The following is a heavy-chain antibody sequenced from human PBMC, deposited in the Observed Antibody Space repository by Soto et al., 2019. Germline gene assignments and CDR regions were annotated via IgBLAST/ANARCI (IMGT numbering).Heavy chain of an antibody. CDR1: GGSISSYY. J-gene: IGHJ5*02. Sequence: PSETLSLTCTVSGGSISSYYWSWIRQPPGKGLEWIGYIYYSGSTNYNPSLKSRVTISVDTSKNQFSLKLSSVTAADTAVYYCARDKAYYDSSGYTDRWFDPWGQGTLGTVSS. V-gene: IGHV4-59*01. CDR2: IYYSGST. CDR3: ARDKAYYDSSGYTDRWFDP. D-gene: IGHD3-22*01.